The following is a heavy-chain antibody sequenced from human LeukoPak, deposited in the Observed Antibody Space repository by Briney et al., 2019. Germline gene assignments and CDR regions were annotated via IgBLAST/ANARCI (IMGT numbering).Heavy chain of an antibody. Sequence: GGSLRLSCAGSGFSFSSYGMHWVRQAPGKGLEWMAFIRSDGSNKYYADSVKGRFTISRDNAKNSLYLQMNSLRAEDTAVYYCAELGITMIGGVWGKGTTVTISP. CDR3: AELGITMIGGV. CDR2: IRSDGSNK. J-gene: IGHJ6*04. V-gene: IGHV3-30*02. D-gene: IGHD3-10*02. CDR1: GFSFSSYG.